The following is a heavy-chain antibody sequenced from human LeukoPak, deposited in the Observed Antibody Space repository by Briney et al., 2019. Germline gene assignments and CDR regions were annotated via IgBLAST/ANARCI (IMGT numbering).Heavy chain of an antibody. D-gene: IGHD3-10*01. Sequence: PSETLSLTCAVYGGSFSGYYWSWIRQPPGKGLEWIGEINHSGSTYYNPSLKSRVTISLDTSRNQFSLKLNSVTAADTAVYYCAKSNGYGLIDIWGQGTMVTDSS. CDR2: INHSGST. J-gene: IGHJ3*02. CDR3: AKSNGYGLIDI. V-gene: IGHV4-34*01. CDR1: GGSFSGYY.